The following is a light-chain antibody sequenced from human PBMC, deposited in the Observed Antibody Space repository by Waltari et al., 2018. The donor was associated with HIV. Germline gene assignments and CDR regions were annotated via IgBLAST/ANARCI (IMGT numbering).Light chain of an antibody. CDR1: SSDVGGYRS. V-gene: IGLV2-8*01. Sequence: QSALAQPPSASVSPGQSVTISCTGTSSDVGGYRSVSWYQQHPGKAPKLMIYAVSKRPSGVPDRFPGSKSGNAASLTVSGLQAEDEADYYCSSYAGSNNVIFGGGTKLTVL. CDR3: SSYAGSNNVI. J-gene: IGLJ2*01. CDR2: AVS.